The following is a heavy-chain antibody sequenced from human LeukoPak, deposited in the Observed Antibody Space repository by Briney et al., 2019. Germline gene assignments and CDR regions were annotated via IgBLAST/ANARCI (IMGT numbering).Heavy chain of an antibody. CDR1: GGSISSYY. J-gene: IGHJ4*02. D-gene: IGHD3-22*01. CDR3: ASLDYYDSSGYLYY. Sequence: PSETLSLTCTVSGGSISSYYWSWIRQPPGKGLEWIGHISSSGSTNYNPSLKSPVTMSIDTSKKEFSLNLTSVTAADTAIYYCASLDYYDSSGYLYYWGQGTLVTVSS. CDR2: ISSSGST. V-gene: IGHV4-59*01.